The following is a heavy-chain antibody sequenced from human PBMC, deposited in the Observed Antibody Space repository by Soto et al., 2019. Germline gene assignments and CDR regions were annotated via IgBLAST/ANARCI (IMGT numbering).Heavy chain of an antibody. V-gene: IGHV4-59*08. Sequence: SETLSLTCTVSGGSISSYYWSWIRQPPGKGLEWIGYIYYSGSTNYNPSLKSRVTISVDTSKNQFSLKLSSVTAADKAGYYCARQGYSYGLPHEPFDYWGQGTLVTVSS. J-gene: IGHJ4*02. CDR3: ARQGYSYGLPHEPFDY. CDR2: IYYSGST. D-gene: IGHD5-18*01. CDR1: GGSISSYY.